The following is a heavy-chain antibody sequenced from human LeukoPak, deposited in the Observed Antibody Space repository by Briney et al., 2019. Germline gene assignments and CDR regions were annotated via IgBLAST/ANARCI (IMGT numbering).Heavy chain of an antibody. Sequence: GGSLRLSCAASGFTFSSYSMNWVRQAPGKGLEWVSYISSSSSTIYYADSVKGRFTISRDNSKNILYLQMNSLRAEDTAVYYCAKGYSSGSGYYDYWGQGTLVTVSS. D-gene: IGHD6-19*01. J-gene: IGHJ4*02. CDR2: ISSSSSTI. CDR1: GFTFSSYS. CDR3: AKGYSSGSGYYDY. V-gene: IGHV3-48*01.